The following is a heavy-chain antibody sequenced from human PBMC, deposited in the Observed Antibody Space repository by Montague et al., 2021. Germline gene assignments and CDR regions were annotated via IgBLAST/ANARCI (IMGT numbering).Heavy chain of an antibody. CDR1: GFPFSNYG. Sequence: SLSLSCSASGFPFSNYGMSWVRQAPGKGLEWVSSITGSGTTTYYADSVKGRFTISRDNSENTLYLQMNNLRAEDTALYYCARGRGVSSGIGKPDPWGKGTLVTVSS. J-gene: IGHJ5*02. V-gene: IGHV3-23*01. CDR2: ITGSGTTT. D-gene: IGHD3-22*01. CDR3: ARGRGVSSGIGKPDP.